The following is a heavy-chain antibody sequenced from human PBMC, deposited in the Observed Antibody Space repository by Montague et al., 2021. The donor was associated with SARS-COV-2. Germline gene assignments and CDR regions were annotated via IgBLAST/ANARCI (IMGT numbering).Heavy chain of an antibody. CDR1: GGSIRSSSYY. CDR2: IYYSGST. V-gene: IGHV4-39*07. D-gene: IGHD5-12*01. CDR3: ARGPLVGGYDPDGMDV. Sequence: SETLSLTCTVSGGSIRSSSYYWGWIRQPPGKGLECIGSIYYSGSTYYNPSLKSRVTISVDTSKNQFSLKLSSVTAADTAVYYCARGPLVGGYDPDGMDVWGQGTTVTVSS. J-gene: IGHJ6*02.